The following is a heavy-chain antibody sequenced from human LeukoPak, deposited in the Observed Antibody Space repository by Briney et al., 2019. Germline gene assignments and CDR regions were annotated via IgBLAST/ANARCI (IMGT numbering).Heavy chain of an antibody. J-gene: IGHJ2*01. CDR1: GFTFSSYA. CDR3: AKGTTVVSPRYFDL. D-gene: IGHD4-23*01. CDR2: ISWNSGSI. V-gene: IGHV3-9*01. Sequence: PGGSLRLSCAASGFTFSSYAMSWVRQAPGKGLEWVSGISWNSGSIGYADSVKGRFTISRDNAKNSLYLQMNSLRADDTAVYYCAKGTTVVSPRYFDLWGRGTLVTVSS.